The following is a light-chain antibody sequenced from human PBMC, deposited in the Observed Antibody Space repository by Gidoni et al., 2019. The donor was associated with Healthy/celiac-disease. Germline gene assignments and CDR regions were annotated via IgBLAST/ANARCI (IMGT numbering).Light chain of an antibody. CDR3: QQLNSYPFT. V-gene: IGKV1-9*01. CDR2: AAS. J-gene: IGKJ5*01. Sequence: IQFTQSPSSLSASVGDRVTITCRASQGISSYLAWYQQKPGKATKILIYAASTLQSGVPSRFSGSGSGTDFTLTISSLQPEDFATYYCQQLNSYPFTFGQXTRLEIK. CDR1: QGISSY.